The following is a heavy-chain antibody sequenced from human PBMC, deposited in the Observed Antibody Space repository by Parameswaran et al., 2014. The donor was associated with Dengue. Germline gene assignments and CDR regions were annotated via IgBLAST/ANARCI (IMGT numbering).Heavy chain of an antibody. V-gene: IGHV4-38-2*02. D-gene: IGHD4-17*01. CDR3: ARPTVTRYYYYGMDV. Sequence: SETLSLTCTVSGYSISSGYCWVWIRQPPGKGLEWIGSIYHSGSTYYNPSLKSRVTISVDTSKNQFSLKLSSVTAADTAVYYCARPTVTRYYYYGMDVWGQGTTVTVSS. J-gene: IGHJ6*02. CDR2: IYHSGST. CDR1: GYSISSGYC.